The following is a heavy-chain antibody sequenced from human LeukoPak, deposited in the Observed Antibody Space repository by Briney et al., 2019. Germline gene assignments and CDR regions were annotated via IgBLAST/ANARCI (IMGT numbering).Heavy chain of an antibody. CDR3: ARDFGYSGYDFRY. J-gene: IGHJ4*02. D-gene: IGHD5-12*01. Sequence: GGSLRLSCAASGFTFSSYAMHWVRQAPGKGLEYVSAISSNGVSTYYANSVKGRFTISRDDSKNTVYLQMGSLRAEDMAVYYCARDFGYSGYDFRYWGQGTLATVSS. CDR1: GFTFSSYA. V-gene: IGHV3-64*01. CDR2: ISSNGVST.